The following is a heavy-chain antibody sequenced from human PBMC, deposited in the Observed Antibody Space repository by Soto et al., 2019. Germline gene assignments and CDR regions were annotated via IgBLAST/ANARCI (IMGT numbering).Heavy chain of an antibody. J-gene: IGHJ3*01. CDR2: ISSSSSYI. Sequence: GGSLRLSCAASGFTFSSYSMNWVRQAPGKGLEWVSSISSSSSYIYYADSVKGRFTISRDNAKNSLYLQMNSLRAEDTAVYYCARDQGRSDAFDFWGQGIMVTVSS. CDR3: ARDQGRSDAFDF. V-gene: IGHV3-21*01. CDR1: GFTFSSYS.